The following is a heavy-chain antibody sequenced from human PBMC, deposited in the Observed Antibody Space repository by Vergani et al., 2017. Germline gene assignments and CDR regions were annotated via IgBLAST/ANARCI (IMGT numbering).Heavy chain of an antibody. CDR2: IRHDGIT. D-gene: IGHD2-8*01. CDR1: GGSFNAYW. V-gene: IGHV4-34*01. Sequence: QAQLQQWGAGLLKPSEPLSLTCAIYGGSFNAYWWTWIRPPPGKGLEWIGEIRHDGITHYSPSLKSRVTISIDTSTHQFSLNLRSVTAADTAVYYCAREGYCTNGVCVTLFDVWGQGALVTVSS. CDR3: AREGYCTNGVCVTLFDV. J-gene: IGHJ4*02.